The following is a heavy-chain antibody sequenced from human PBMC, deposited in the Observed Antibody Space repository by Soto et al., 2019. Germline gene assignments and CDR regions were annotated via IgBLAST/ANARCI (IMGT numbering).Heavy chain of an antibody. CDR3: ANYYSYYYGSGSKPKNYYYMDV. V-gene: IGHV1-24*01. Sequence: VKVSCKVSGYTLTELSMHWVRQAPGKGLEWMGGFDPEDGETIYAQKFQGRVTMTEDTSTDTAYMELSSLRSEDTAVYYCANYYSYYYGSGSKPKNYYYMDVWGKGPRSPSP. J-gene: IGHJ6*03. CDR2: FDPEDGET. D-gene: IGHD3-10*01. CDR1: GYTLTELS.